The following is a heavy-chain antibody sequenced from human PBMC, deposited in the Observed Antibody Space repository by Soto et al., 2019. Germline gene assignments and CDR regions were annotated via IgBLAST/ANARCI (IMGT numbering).Heavy chain of an antibody. D-gene: IGHD5-18*01. V-gene: IGHV1-46*03. J-gene: IGHJ6*03. Sequence: ASVKVSCTASGYTFTSYYMHWVRQAPGQGLEWMGIINPSGGSTSYAQKFQGRVTMTRDTSTSTVYMELSSLRSEDTAVYYCARGSDTAMVYYYMDVWGKGTTVTVSS. CDR3: ARGSDTAMVYYYMDV. CDR2: INPSGGST. CDR1: GYTFTSYY.